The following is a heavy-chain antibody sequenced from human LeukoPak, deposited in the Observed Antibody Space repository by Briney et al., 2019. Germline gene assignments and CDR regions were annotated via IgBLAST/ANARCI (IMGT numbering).Heavy chain of an antibody. D-gene: IGHD1-26*01. CDR3: ARRRDLYSGSYYPFDY. CDR2: FYPGDSDA. CDR1: GYSFTSYW. V-gene: IGHV5-51*01. J-gene: IGHJ4*02. Sequence: GESLKISGKGSGYSFTSYWIGCVRQMPGKGLNCMGIFYPGDSDARYSPSFQGQVTISADKSISTAYLQWSSLKASDTAMYYCARRRDLYSGSYYPFDYWGQGTLVTVSS.